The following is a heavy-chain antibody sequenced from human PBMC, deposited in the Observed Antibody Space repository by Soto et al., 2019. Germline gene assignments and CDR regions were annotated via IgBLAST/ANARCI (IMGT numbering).Heavy chain of an antibody. D-gene: IGHD2-2*01. V-gene: IGHV5-51*01. J-gene: IGHJ5*02. CDR3: ARHGSSTIPNWFDP. Sequence: PGEPLKISCNGSGYSFTIYWSGWVRQMPGKGLEWMGIIYPGDSDTRYSPSFQGQVTISADKSISTAYLQWSSLKASDTAMYYCARHGSSTIPNWFDPWGQGTLVTVSS. CDR1: GYSFTIYW. CDR2: IYPGDSDT.